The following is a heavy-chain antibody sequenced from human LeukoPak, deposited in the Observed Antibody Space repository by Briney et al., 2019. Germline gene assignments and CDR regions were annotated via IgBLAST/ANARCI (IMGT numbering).Heavy chain of an antibody. D-gene: IGHD4-17*01. J-gene: IGHJ6*03. CDR2: IRSKANSYAT. V-gene: IGHV3-73*01. CDR1: GFTFSGSA. CDR3: TSPISTVSSYYYYMDV. Sequence: PGGSLRLSCAASGFTFSGSAMHWVRQASGKGLEWVGRIRSKANSYATAYAASVKGRFTISRDDSKNTAYLQMNSLKTEDTAVYYCTSPISTVSSYYYYMDVWGKGTTVTVSS.